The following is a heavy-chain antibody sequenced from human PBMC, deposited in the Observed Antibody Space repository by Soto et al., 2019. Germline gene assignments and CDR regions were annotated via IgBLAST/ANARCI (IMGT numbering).Heavy chain of an antibody. CDR3: ARGGGFCSSTSCYNDY. V-gene: IGHV4-34*01. Sequence: QVQLQQWGAGLLKPSETLSLTCAVYGGSFSDYFWTWICQAPGKGLEWIGEINYGGSTTYSPSLRSRVTISLDTSRNQLSLKLTSVTAADTAVYYCARGGGFCSSTSCYNDYWGQGTLVTVSS. D-gene: IGHD2-2*02. CDR1: GGSFSDYF. CDR2: INYGGST. J-gene: IGHJ4*02.